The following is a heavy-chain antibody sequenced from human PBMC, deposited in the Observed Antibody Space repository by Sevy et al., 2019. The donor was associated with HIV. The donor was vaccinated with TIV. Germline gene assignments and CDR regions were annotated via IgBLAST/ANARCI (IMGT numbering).Heavy chain of an antibody. CDR1: GVTFSSYA. D-gene: IGHD3-22*01. CDR2: ISGHGGST. V-gene: IGHV3-23*01. Sequence: GGSLRLSCADSGVTFSSYAMSWVRQAPGKGLEWVSTISGHGGSTYYAGAVKGRFTISRDNSKKSVYLQMNSLRAQDTAVYYWAKDSGISAQIVVALRYWGQGTQVTVSS. CDR3: AKDSGISAQIVVALRY. J-gene: IGHJ4*02.